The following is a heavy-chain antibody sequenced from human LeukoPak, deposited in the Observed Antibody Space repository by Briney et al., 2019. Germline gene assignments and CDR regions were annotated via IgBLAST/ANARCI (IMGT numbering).Heavy chain of an antibody. CDR3: ARDRSYSGSYPTWDY. J-gene: IGHJ4*02. V-gene: IGHV1-2*02. CDR1: GYTFTGYY. Sequence: ASVKVSCKASGYTFTGYYMHWVRQAPGQGLEWMGWINPNSGGTNYAQKFQGRVTMTRDTSISTAYMELSRLRSDDTAVYYCARDRSYSGSYPTWDYWGQGTLVTVSS. D-gene: IGHD1-26*01. CDR2: INPNSGGT.